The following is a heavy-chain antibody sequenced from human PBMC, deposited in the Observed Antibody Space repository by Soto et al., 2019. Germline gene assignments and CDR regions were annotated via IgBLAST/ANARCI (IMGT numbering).Heavy chain of an antibody. CDR2: ISWNSGAI. CDR1: GFSFEDYA. D-gene: IGHD2-2*01. CDR3: AKDAGYCSRTSCSHSYYFYYSMDV. J-gene: IGHJ6*02. V-gene: IGHV3-9*01. Sequence: SLPLWCAASGFSFEDYAMHWVRQAPGKGLEWVSGISWNSGAIGYADSVKGRFTISRDNGKNSLYLEMNSLRTEDTALYYCAKDAGYCSRTSCSHSYYFYYSMDVWGQGTTVTVS.